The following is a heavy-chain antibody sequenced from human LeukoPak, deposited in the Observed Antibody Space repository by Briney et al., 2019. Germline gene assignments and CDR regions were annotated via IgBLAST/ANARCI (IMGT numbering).Heavy chain of an antibody. V-gene: IGHV3-7*01. CDR3: ARDPVYGDYFDY. D-gene: IGHD4-17*01. CDR2: IKQDGSEK. J-gene: IGHJ4*02. CDR1: GFTFSSYG. Sequence: GRSLRLSCAASGFTFSSYGMHWVRQAPGKGLEWVANIKQDGSEKYYVDSVKGRFTISRDNAKNSLYLQMNSLRAEDTAVYYCARDPVYGDYFDYWGQGTLVTVSS.